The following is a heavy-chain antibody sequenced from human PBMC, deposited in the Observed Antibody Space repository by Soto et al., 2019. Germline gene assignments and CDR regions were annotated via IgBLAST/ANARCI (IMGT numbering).Heavy chain of an antibody. CDR3: ARGKPSSSWYEYYYYGMDV. J-gene: IGHJ6*02. CDR1: GYTFPSYA. CDR2: MNPNGGNT. V-gene: IGHV1-8*01. Sequence: QVQLVQSGAEVKKPWASGKVSCKGSGYTFPSYAINWVRQATGQEREGMGWMNPNGGNTGYAQKFKGRVTMTRNTSISTAYVELSSLRSEDTAVYYCARGKPSSSWYEYYYYGMDVWGQGTTVTVSS. D-gene: IGHD6-13*01.